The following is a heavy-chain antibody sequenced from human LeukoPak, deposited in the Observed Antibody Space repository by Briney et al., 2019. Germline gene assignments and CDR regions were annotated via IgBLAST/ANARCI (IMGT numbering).Heavy chain of an antibody. CDR2: IYYGENT. J-gene: IGHJ4*02. Sequence: PSETLSLTCTVSGASISSYFWTWIRQSPGKGLEWIGNIYYGENTYYNPSLKSRVTISIDTSKNQFYLKLSSLTAADTAVYYCARRDDSSGYHKIFDYWGPGTLVTVSS. D-gene: IGHD3-22*01. CDR3: ARRDDSSGYHKIFDY. V-gene: IGHV4-59*04. CDR1: GASISSYF.